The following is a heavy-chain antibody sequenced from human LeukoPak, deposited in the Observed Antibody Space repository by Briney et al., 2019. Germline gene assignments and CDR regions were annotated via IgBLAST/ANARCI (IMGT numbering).Heavy chain of an antibody. CDR3: ARGLDYGDYLWDAFDI. J-gene: IGHJ3*02. V-gene: IGHV5-51*01. D-gene: IGHD4-17*01. CDR1: GYSFTSYW. CDR2: IHPGDSDT. Sequence: GESLKISCKGSGYSFTSYWIGWVRQMPGKGLEWMGIIHPGDSDTRYSPSFQGQVTISADKSISTAYLQWSSLKASDTAMYYCARGLDYGDYLWDAFDIWGQGTMVTVSS.